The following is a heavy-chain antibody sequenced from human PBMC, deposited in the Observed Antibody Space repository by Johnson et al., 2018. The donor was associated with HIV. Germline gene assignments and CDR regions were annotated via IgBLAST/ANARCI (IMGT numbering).Heavy chain of an antibody. CDR3: ATARRAIDV. CDR2: ISYDGGNK. CDR1: GFTFSSSA. Sequence: QVQLVESGGGVVQPGRSLRLSCAASGFTFSSSAMHWVRQAPGKGLEWVAVISYDGGNKYYADSVKGRFTISRDNSKNTLYLQMNSLRAEETAVYYCATARRAIDVWGQGTMVTVSS. V-gene: IGHV3-30*04. D-gene: IGHD6-6*01. J-gene: IGHJ3*01.